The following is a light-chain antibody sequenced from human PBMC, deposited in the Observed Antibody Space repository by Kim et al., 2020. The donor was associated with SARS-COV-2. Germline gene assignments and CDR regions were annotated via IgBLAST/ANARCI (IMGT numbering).Light chain of an antibody. Sequence: VLTQSPGTLSLSPRERATLSCRASQSVSSSYLAWYQQKPGQAPRLLIYGASSRATGIPDRFSGSGSGTDFTLTISRLEPEDSAVYYCQQYGNLITFGQGTRLEIK. V-gene: IGKV3-20*01. J-gene: IGKJ5*01. CDR3: QQYGNLIT. CDR2: GAS. CDR1: QSVSSSY.